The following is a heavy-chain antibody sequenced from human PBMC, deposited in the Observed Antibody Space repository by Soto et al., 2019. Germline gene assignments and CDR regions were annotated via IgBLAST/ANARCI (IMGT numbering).Heavy chain of an antibody. CDR1: GGTFGSYA. D-gene: IGHD2-2*01. J-gene: IGHJ4*02. V-gene: IGHV1-69*01. CDR2: IIPASGAA. CDR3: ATALGCRSTSCTLDY. Sequence: QVQLVQSGAEVMKPGSSVKVSCKASGGTFGSYAFSWVRQAPGQGLEWMGGIIPASGAAHYAQKFQGRVTITADESTSTAYMELSSLSSQDTAVYYCATALGCRSTSCTLDYWGQGTRVIVSS.